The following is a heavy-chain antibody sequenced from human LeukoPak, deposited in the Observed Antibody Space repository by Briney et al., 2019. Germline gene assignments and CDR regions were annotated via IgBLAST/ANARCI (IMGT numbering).Heavy chain of an antibody. V-gene: IGHV3-30-3*01. CDR2: ISYDGSNK. J-gene: IGHJ4*02. D-gene: IGHD6-13*01. Sequence: GGSLRLSCAASGFTFSSYAMHWVRQAPGKGLEWVAVISYDGSNKYYADSVKGRFTISRDNSKNTLYLQMNSLRAEDTAVYYCATSSGSSRSFDYWGQGTLVTVSS. CDR3: ATSSGSSRSFDY. CDR1: GFTFSSYA.